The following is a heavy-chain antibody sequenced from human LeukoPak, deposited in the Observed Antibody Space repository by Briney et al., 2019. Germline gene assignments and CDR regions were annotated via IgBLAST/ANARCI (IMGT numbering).Heavy chain of an antibody. J-gene: IGHJ4*02. CDR1: GGSISSSSYY. CDR3: ARGVVITGLDY. CDR2: IYYSGSP. D-gene: IGHD3-3*01. V-gene: IGHV4-39*07. Sequence: PSETLPLTCTVSGGSISSSSYYWGWIRQPPGKGLEWIGSIYYSGSPHYNPSLKSRVTISLDTSRNQFSLKLNSVTAADTAVYYCARGVVITGLDYWGQGTLVTVSS.